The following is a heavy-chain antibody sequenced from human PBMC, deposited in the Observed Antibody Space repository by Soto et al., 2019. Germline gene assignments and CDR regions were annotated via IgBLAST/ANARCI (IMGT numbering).Heavy chain of an antibody. CDR1: RKSVATNLAA. V-gene: IGHV6-1*01. D-gene: IGHD2-21*01. CDR2: TYYRSQWYH. J-gene: IGHJ3*02. Sequence: QSIPITCARSRKSVATNLAARMWLRQSPSRGLEWLGRTYYRSQWYHGYAQFAKSRININPHTSKNHFSLQLNSVTPEDTAVYYCARERGFLSEDFDIWGRVTMV. CDR3: ARERGFLSEDFDI.